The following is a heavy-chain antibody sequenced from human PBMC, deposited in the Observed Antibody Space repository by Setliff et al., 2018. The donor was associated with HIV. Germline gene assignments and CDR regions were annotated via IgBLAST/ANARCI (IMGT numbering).Heavy chain of an antibody. Sequence: ASVKVSCKASGGTFSNYGMSWVRQAPGQGLEWMGGIIPISGTANYAQKFQGRVTITTDESTSTAYMELSSLRSEDTAVYYCARDSCSSTSCYFDDWFDPWGQGTLVTVSS. CDR1: GGTFSNYG. V-gene: IGHV1-69*05. J-gene: IGHJ5*02. D-gene: IGHD2-2*01. CDR3: ARDSCSSTSCYFDDWFDP. CDR2: IIPISGTA.